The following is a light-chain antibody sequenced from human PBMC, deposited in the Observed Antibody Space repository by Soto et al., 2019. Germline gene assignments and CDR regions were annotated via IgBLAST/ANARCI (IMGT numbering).Light chain of an antibody. CDR1: QSVSSY. V-gene: IGKV3-11*01. CDR3: QQYGSSPWT. J-gene: IGKJ1*01. Sequence: EIVLTQSPATLSLSPGERATLSCWASQSVSSYLAWYQQKPGQAPRLLIYDASNRATGIPARFSGSGSGTDFTHTISRLEPEDVAVYYCQQYGSSPWTFGHGTKVDIK. CDR2: DAS.